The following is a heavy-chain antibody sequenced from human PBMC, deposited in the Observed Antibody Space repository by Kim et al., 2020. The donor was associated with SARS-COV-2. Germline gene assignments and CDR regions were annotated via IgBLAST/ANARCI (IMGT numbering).Heavy chain of an antibody. J-gene: IGHJ1*01. CDR1: GYSFTSYW. V-gene: IGHV5-51*01. D-gene: IGHD2-2*02. CDR3: ARLRYCSSTSCYRAGYFQH. CDR2: IYPGDSDT. Sequence: GESLKISCKGSGYSFTSYWIGWVRQMPGKGLEWMGIIYPGDSDTRYSPSFQGQVNISADKSISTAYLQWSSLKASDTAMYYCARLRYCSSTSCYRAGYFQHWGQGTLVTVSS.